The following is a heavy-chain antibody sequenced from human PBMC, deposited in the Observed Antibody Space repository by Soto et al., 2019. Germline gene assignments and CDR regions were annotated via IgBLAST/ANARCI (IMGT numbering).Heavy chain of an antibody. CDR2: INPNSGGT. Sequence: ASVKVSCKASGYTFTGYYMHWVRQAPGQGLEWMGWINPNSGGTNYAQKFQGWVTMTRDTSISTAYMELSRLRSDDTAVYYCARVGGDYDILTGWAFDIWGQGTMVTVSS. V-gene: IGHV1-2*04. D-gene: IGHD3-9*01. J-gene: IGHJ3*02. CDR3: ARVGGDYDILTGWAFDI. CDR1: GYTFTGYY.